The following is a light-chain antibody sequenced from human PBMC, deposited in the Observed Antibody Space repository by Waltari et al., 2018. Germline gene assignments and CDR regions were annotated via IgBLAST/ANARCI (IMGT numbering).Light chain of an antibody. Sequence: EIVLTQSPATLSLSPGERATLSCRARQSLGRSLAWYQQKPGQAPRLLRYGASSRATGIPDRFSGGGSGTDFSLTISRLEPEDFAAYHCQHYVSLPVTFGQGTKVEIK. CDR3: QHYVSLPVT. CDR1: QSLGRS. V-gene: IGKV3-20*01. CDR2: GAS. J-gene: IGKJ1*01.